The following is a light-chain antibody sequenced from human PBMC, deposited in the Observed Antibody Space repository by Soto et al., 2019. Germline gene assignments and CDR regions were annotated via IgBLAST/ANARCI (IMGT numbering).Light chain of an antibody. CDR3: QSYDSSRSGFYG. CDR1: SSNIGAGYD. V-gene: IGLV1-40*01. J-gene: IGLJ1*01. CDR2: GNS. Sequence: QSLLTQPPSVSGAPGQRVTISCTGSSSNIGAGYDVHWYQQLPGTAPKLLIYGNSNRPSGVPDRFSGSKSGTSASLAITGLQAEDEADYYCQSYDSSRSGFYGFGTGTKRTVL.